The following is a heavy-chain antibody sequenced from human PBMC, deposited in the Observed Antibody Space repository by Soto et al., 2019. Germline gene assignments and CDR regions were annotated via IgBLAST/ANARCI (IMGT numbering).Heavy chain of an antibody. CDR3: ANGNATDAYHYMDV. J-gene: IGHJ6*04. CDR1: GFTFSSYA. D-gene: IGHD1-1*01. Sequence: VQLLESGGVLVQPGGSLRLSCAASGFTFSSYAMTWVRQAPGKGLEWVSAILGGGDGSFYADSVKGRFTMSRDNPKNTLYLQLTGLRAEDTAVYYCANGNATDAYHYMDVWGKGTSVTVSS. V-gene: IGHV3-23*01. CDR2: ILGGGDGS.